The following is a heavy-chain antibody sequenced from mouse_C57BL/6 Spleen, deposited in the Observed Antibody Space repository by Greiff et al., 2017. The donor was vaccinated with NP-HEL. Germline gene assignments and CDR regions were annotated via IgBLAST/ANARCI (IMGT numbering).Heavy chain of an antibody. V-gene: IGHV1-22*01. CDR1: GYTFTDYN. CDR3: ARQDDYGYYAMDY. J-gene: IGHJ4*01. D-gene: IGHD2-4*01. Sequence: VHVKQSGPELVKPGASVKMSCKASGYTFTDYNMHWVKQSHGKSLEWIGYINPNNGGTSYNQKFKGKATLTVNKSSSTAYMELRSLTSEDSAVYYCARQDDYGYYAMDYWGQGTSVTVSS. CDR2: INPNNGGT.